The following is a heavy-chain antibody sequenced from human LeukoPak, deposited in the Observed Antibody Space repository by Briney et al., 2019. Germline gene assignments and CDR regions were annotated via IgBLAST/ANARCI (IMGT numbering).Heavy chain of an antibody. CDR2: INSDGSST. CDR3: ARRKYSSGWYRDYYYMDV. J-gene: IGHJ6*03. CDR1: GFTFSSYW. V-gene: IGHV3-74*01. D-gene: IGHD6-19*01. Sequence: GGSLRLSCAASGFTFSSYWMHWVRQAPGKGLVWVSRINSDGSSTSYADSVKGRFTISRDNAKNTLYLQMNGLRAEDTAVYYCARRKYSSGWYRDYYYMDVWGKGTTVTVSS.